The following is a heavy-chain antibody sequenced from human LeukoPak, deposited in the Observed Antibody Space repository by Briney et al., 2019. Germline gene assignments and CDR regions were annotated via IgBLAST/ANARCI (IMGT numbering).Heavy chain of an antibody. CDR3: ARDPWYSGSYDFDY. CDR2: ISSSGSTI. CDR1: GFTFSSYE. D-gene: IGHD1-26*01. J-gene: IGHJ4*02. V-gene: IGHV3-48*03. Sequence: QPGGSLRLSCAASGFTFSSYEMNWVRQAPGKGLEWVSYISSSGSTIYYADSVKGRFTISRDNAKNSLYLQMNSLRAEDTAVYYCARDPWYSGSYDFDYWGQGTLVTVSS.